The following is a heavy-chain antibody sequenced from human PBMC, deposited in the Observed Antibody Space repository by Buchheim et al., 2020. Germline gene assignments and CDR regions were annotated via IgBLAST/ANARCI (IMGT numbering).Heavy chain of an antibody. D-gene: IGHD3-22*01. Sequence: VQLVESGGGVVQPGRSLGLSCAASGFTFSSYGMHWVRQAPGKGLEWVAVISYDGSNKYYADSVKGRFTISRDNSKNTLYLQMNSLRAEDTAVYYCAKESNYYDSSGYYLLWGQGTL. CDR1: GFTFSSYG. V-gene: IGHV3-30*18. CDR2: ISYDGSNK. CDR3: AKESNYYDSSGYYLL. J-gene: IGHJ4*02.